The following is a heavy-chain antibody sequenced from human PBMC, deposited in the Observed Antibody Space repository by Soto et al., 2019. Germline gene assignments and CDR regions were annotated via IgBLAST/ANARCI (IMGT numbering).Heavy chain of an antibody. CDR2: ISYDGSNK. D-gene: IGHD3-3*01. V-gene: IGHV3-30*03. CDR3: ARDGQAVTIFGVVITEYNWFDP. J-gene: IGHJ5*02. Sequence: PGGSLRLSCAASGFTFSSYGMHWVRQAPGKGLEWVAVISYDGSNKYYADSVKGRFTISRDNAKNTLYLQMNSLRAEDTAVYYCARDGQAVTIFGVVITEYNWFDPWGQGTLVTVSS. CDR1: GFTFSSYG.